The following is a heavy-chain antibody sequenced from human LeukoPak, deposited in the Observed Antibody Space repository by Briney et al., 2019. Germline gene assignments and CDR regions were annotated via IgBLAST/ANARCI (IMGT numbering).Heavy chain of an antibody. Sequence: SSQTLSLTCTVSGGSISSGSYYWGWIRQPPGKGLEWIGSIYYSGSTYYNPSLKSRVTISVDTSKNQFSLSLNSVTAADTAVYFCARDEGSAYPFDYWGQGTLVTVSS. D-gene: IGHD3-22*01. CDR3: ARDEGSAYPFDY. CDR1: GGSISSGSYY. CDR2: IYYSGST. J-gene: IGHJ4*02. V-gene: IGHV4-39*07.